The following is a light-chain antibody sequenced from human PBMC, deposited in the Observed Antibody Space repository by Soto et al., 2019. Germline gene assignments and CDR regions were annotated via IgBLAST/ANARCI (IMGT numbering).Light chain of an antibody. Sequence: DIQMTQSPSTLSASVGDRVTITCRASQSISSWLAWYQQKPGKAPKLLISKASSLESGVPSSFSGSRSGTEFTLTISSLQPDDFATYSCQQYNTYSPTFGQGNKLEIK. J-gene: IGKJ2*01. CDR3: QQYNTYSPT. CDR2: KAS. V-gene: IGKV1-5*03. CDR1: QSISSW.